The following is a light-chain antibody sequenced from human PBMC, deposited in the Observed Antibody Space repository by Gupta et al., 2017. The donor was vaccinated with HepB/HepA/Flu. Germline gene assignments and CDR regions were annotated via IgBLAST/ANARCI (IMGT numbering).Light chain of an antibody. J-gene: IGLJ1*01. Sequence: QSVLTQPPSASGSPAQSVTISCPATSGDIGGHNSVSWYQLHPGKAPKLIIYEVTKRPSGVPDRFSGSKSGNTASLTVSGLQAEDEAEYYCCSDVRYNYYVFGTGTKVTVL. CDR1: SGDIGGHNS. CDR3: CSDVRYNYYV. CDR2: EVT. V-gene: IGLV2-8*01.